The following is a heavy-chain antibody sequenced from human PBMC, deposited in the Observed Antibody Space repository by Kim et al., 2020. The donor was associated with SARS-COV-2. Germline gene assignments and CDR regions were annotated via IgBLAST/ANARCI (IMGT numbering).Heavy chain of an antibody. D-gene: IGHD2-21*01. V-gene: IGHV3-53*01. CDR2: IYSGGNT. CDR3: ARGGVGDRIWDNYYYAMDV. CDR1: GFTVTNNY. Sequence: GGSLRLSCVPSGFTVTNNYMSWVRQAPGKGLEWVSIIYSGGNTHYADSVKGRFTISRDNSMNSLYLQMNSLRVDDTAVYFCARGGVGDRIWDNYYYAMDV. J-gene: IGHJ6*01.